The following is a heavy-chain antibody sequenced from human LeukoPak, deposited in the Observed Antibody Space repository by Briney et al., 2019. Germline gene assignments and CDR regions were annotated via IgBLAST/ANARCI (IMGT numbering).Heavy chain of an antibody. D-gene: IGHD3-3*01. CDR2: INPNSGGT. J-gene: IGHJ6*02. CDR3: ARDLLRATIFGVVLRSFPSGASYGMDV. V-gene: IGHV1-2*02. CDR1: GYTFTGYY. Sequence: GASVKVSCKASGYTFTGYYMHWVRQAPGQGLEWMGWINPNSGGTNYAQKFQGRVTMTRDTSISTAYMELSRLRSDDTAVYYCARDLLRATIFGVVLRSFPSGASYGMDVWGQGTTVTVSS.